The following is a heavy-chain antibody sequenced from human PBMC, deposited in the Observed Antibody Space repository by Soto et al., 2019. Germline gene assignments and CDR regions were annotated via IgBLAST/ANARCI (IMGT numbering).Heavy chain of an antibody. Sequence: PSETLSLTCTVSGGSISSYYWSWIRQPAGKGLEWIGRIYTSGSTNYNPSHKSRVTMSVDTSKNQFSLKLSSVTAADTAVYFCSRQRITMVRGVIKAGYYYYYGMDVWGQGTTVT. CDR3: SRQRITMVRGVIKAGYYYYYGMDV. J-gene: IGHJ6*02. V-gene: IGHV4-4*07. CDR1: GGSISSYY. CDR2: IYTSGST. D-gene: IGHD3-10*01.